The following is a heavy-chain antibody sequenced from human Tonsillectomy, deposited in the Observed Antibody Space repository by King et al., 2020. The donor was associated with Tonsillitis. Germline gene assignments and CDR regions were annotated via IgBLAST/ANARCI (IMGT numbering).Heavy chain of an antibody. CDR3: AKRCLSGNYGEGLDY. V-gene: IGHV3-23*04. D-gene: IGHD1-26*01. CDR1: GLTFSSYA. CDR2: ISGSGGGT. Sequence: EVQLVESGGGLVQPGGSLRLSCAASGLTFSSYAMSWVRQAPGKGLEWVSGISGSGGGTNYADSVKGRFTVSRDNSKNTLYLQMNSLRAEDTAVYYCAKRCLSGNYGEGLDYWGQGTLVTVSS. J-gene: IGHJ4*02.